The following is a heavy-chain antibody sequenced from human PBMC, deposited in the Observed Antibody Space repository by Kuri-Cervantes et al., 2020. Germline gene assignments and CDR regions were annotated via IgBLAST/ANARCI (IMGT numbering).Heavy chain of an antibody. Sequence: GGSLRLSCAASGFTFSSYGMHWVRQAPGKGLEWVAVISYDGSNKYYADSVKGRFTISRDNSKNTLYLQMNSLRAEDTAVYYCARDRSSQLLRNWFDPWGQGTLVTVSS. J-gene: IGHJ5*02. D-gene: IGHD2-2*01. V-gene: IGHV3-30*03. CDR3: ARDRSSQLLRNWFDP. CDR1: GFTFSSYG. CDR2: ISYDGSNK.